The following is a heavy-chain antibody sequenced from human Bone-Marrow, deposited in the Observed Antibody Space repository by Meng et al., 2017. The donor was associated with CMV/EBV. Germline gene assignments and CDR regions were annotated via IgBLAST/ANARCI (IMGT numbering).Heavy chain of an antibody. CDR2: ISSSSSYI. CDR1: GFTFDDYA. J-gene: IGHJ6*02. D-gene: IGHD2-2*01. Sequence: GESLKISCAASGFTFDDYAMHWVRQAPGKGLEWVSSISSSSSYIYYADSVKGRFTISRDNYKITMYLQMNSLRDEDTAVYYCARNYLLPAARGGIDVWGEGTT. CDR3: ARNYLLPAARGGIDV. V-gene: IGHV3-21*01.